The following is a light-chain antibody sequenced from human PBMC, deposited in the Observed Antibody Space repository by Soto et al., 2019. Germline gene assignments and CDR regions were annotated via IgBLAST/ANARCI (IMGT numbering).Light chain of an antibody. CDR2: AED. CDR1: QCIRSA. CDR3: LQDDDYPLA. V-gene: IGKV1-6*01. Sequence: AIQVTQSPASLSASVGDRVTNTCRTSQCIRSAVVWYQQKPGKVAEVLSYAEDTFQSGVPSRFSGSGSGRDFTLTITSLQPEDFATYYCLQDDDYPLAFGRGTKVDIK. J-gene: IGKJ1*01.